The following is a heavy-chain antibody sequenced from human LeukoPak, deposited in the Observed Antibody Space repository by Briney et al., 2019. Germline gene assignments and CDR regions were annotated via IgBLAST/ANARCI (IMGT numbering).Heavy chain of an antibody. Sequence: ASVKVSCKASGYTFTGFFMHWVRQAPGQGLGWMGWINPNTGGTNYAQTFQGRVTMTRDTSISTVYMELSGLRSEDTALYFCARESMSIQVGFDSWGQGSLVTVSS. CDR3: ARESMSIQVGFDS. CDR2: INPNTGGT. J-gene: IGHJ4*02. CDR1: GYTFTGFF. V-gene: IGHV1-2*02. D-gene: IGHD3-16*01.